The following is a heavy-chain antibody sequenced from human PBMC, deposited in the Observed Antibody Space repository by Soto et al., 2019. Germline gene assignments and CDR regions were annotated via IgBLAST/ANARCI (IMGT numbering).Heavy chain of an antibody. CDR2: ISWNSGSI. D-gene: IGHD3-10*01. CDR3: AKDIRRFGELLYRGAFDI. CDR1: GFTFDDYA. Sequence: EVQLVESGGGLVQPGRSLRLSCAASGFTFDDYAMHWVRQAPGKGLEWVSGISWNSGSIGYADSVKGRFTISRDNAKNSLYLQMNSLRDEDTALYYCAKDIRRFGELLYRGAFDIWGQGTMVTVSS. J-gene: IGHJ3*02. V-gene: IGHV3-9*01.